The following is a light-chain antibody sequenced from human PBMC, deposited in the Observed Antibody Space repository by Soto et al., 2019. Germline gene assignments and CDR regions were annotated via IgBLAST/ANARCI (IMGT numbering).Light chain of an antibody. CDR2: EVS. CDR1: SSDVGGYKY. CDR3: SSWTSSNTLV. Sequence: QLVLTQPASVSGSPGQSITISCTGGSSDVGGYKYVSWYQQQPGKAPKLMIYEVSNRPSGVSNRFAGSKSGNTASLTISGLQAEDEADYYCSSWTSSNTLVFGGGTQLTVL. V-gene: IGLV2-14*01. J-gene: IGLJ2*01.